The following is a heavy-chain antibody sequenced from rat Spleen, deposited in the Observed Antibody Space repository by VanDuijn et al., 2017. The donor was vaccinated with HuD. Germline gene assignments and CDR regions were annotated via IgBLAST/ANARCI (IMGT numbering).Heavy chain of an antibody. CDR2: INTGSGGT. CDR1: GYTFTSYD. J-gene: IGHJ2*01. Sequence: QVQMQQSGAELAKPGSSVKISCKASGYTFTSYDISWIKQTTGQGLEYIGYINTGSGGTYYNEKFKGKATLTVDKSSSTAFMQLSSLTPEDTAVYYCAKGFDYWGQGVMVTVSS. CDR3: AKGFDY. V-gene: IGHV1-57*01.